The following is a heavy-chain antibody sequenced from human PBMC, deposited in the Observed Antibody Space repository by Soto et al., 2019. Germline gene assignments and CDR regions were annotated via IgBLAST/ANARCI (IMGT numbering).Heavy chain of an antibody. Sequence: SETLSLTCTVSGGSISSGGYYWSWIRQHPGKGLEWIGYIYYSGSTYYNPSLKSRVTISVDTSKNQFSLKLSSVTAADTAVYYCNGNSGYDRDFDYWGQGTLVTVSS. CDR2: IYYSGST. CDR3: NGNSGYDRDFDY. J-gene: IGHJ4*02. CDR1: GGSISSGGYY. V-gene: IGHV4-31*03. D-gene: IGHD5-12*01.